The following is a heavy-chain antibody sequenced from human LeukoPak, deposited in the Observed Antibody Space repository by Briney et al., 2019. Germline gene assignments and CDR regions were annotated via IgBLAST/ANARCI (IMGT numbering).Heavy chain of an antibody. J-gene: IGHJ4*02. CDR1: GFTFSSYE. CDR2: ISSSGSTI. D-gene: IGHD2-2*01. Sequence: GGSLRLSCAASGFTFSSYEMNWVRQAPGKGLEWVSYISSSGSTIYYADSVKGRFTISRDNAKNSLYLQMNSLRAEDTAVYYCARDQGYCSSTSCYSAVDYWGQGTLVTVSS. V-gene: IGHV3-48*03. CDR3: ARDQGYCSSTSCYSAVDY.